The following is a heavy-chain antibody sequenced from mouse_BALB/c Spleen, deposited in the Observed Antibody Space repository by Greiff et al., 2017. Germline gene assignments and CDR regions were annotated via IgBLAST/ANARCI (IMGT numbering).Heavy chain of an antibody. Sequence: EVKLVESGGGLVKPGGSLKLSCAASGFAFSSYDMSWVRQTPEKRLEWVAYISSGGGSTYYPDTVKGRFTISRDNAKNTLYLQMSSLKSEDTAMYYCARHEEEFAYWGKGTLVTVSA. V-gene: IGHV5-12-1*01. J-gene: IGHJ3*01. CDR1: GFAFSSYD. CDR3: ARHEEEFAY. CDR2: ISSGGGST.